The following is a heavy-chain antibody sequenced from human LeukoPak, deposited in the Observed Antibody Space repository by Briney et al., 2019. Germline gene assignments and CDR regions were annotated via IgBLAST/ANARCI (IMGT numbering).Heavy chain of an antibody. Sequence: SETLSLTCTVSGGSISSSDYYWAWIRQPPGKGLEWLGSIYYTGTTYYKPSLKSRVTLSVDTSKNQFSLKLSSVTAADTAVYYCASYMVRRPYHFDYWGQGTLVSVSS. CDR1: GGSISSSDYY. J-gene: IGHJ4*02. CDR3: ASYMVRRPYHFDY. V-gene: IGHV4-39*01. CDR2: IYYTGTT. D-gene: IGHD3-10*01.